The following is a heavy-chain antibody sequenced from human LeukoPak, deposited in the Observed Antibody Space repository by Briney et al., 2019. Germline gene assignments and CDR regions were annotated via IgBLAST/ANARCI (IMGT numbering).Heavy chain of an antibody. CDR2: FDPEDGET. J-gene: IGHJ6*02. CDR3: ATVSVRYSYGYRYYYGMDV. D-gene: IGHD5-18*01. CDR1: GYTLTELS. V-gene: IGHV1-24*01. Sequence: ASVKVSCKVSGYTLTELSMHWVRQAPGKGLEWMGGFDPEDGETIYAQKFQGRVTMTEDTSTDTAYMDLSSLRSEDTAMYYCATVSVRYSYGYRYYYGMDVWGQGTTVTVSS.